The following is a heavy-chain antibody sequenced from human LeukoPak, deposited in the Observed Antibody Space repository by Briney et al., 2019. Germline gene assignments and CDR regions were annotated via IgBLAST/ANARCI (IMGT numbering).Heavy chain of an antibody. D-gene: IGHD3/OR15-3a*01. Sequence: ASVKVSCKASGGTFSSYAISWVRQAPGQGLEWMGRIIPILGIANYAQKFQGRVTITADKSTSTAYMELSSLRSEDTAVYHCARDQDWSYYYGMDVWGQGTTVTVSS. J-gene: IGHJ6*02. CDR3: ARDQDWSYYYGMDV. V-gene: IGHV1-69*04. CDR1: GGTFSSYA. CDR2: IIPILGIA.